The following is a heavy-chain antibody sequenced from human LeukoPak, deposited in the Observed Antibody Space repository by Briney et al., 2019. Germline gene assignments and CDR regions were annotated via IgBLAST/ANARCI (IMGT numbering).Heavy chain of an antibody. CDR3: ARDSGHYYFDY. CDR2: ISYDGSNK. CDR1: GFTFTDYS. J-gene: IGHJ4*02. D-gene: IGHD3-10*01. Sequence: PGGSLRLSCAASGFTFTDYSMNWVRQAPGKGLEWVAVISYDGSNKYYADSVKGRFTISRDNSKNTLYLQMNSLRAEDAAVYYCARDSGHYYFDYWGQGTLVTVSS. V-gene: IGHV3-30*03.